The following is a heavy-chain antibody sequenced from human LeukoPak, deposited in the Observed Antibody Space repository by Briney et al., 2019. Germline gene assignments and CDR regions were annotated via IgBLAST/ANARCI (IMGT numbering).Heavy chain of an antibody. CDR1: GYTFTGYY. CDR2: INPNSGGT. D-gene: IGHD6-13*01. CDR3: ARVSEGYSSRWYDY. J-gene: IGHJ4*02. Sequence: ASVKVSCKASGYTFTGYYMHWVRQAPGQGLEWMGRINPNSGGTNYAQKFQGRVTMTRDTSISTAYVELSRLRSDDTAVYYCARVSEGYSSRWYDYWGQGTLVTVSS. V-gene: IGHV1-2*06.